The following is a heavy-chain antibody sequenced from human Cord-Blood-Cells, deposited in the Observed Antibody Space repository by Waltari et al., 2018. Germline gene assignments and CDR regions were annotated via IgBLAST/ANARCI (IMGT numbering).Heavy chain of an antibody. V-gene: IGHV3-30*18. Sequence: QVQLVESGGGVVQPGRSLRLSCSAAGFPFSSYGMHRVRQAPGKGLEWVAVISYDGSNKSYADSVKGRFTISRDNSKNTLYLQMNSLRAEDTAVYYCAKDGFDYWGQGTLVTVSS. CDR3: AKDGFDY. CDR2: ISYDGSNK. CDR1: GFPFSSYG. J-gene: IGHJ4*02.